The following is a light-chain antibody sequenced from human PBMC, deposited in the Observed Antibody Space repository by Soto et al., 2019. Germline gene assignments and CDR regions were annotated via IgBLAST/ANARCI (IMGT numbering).Light chain of an antibody. Sequence: DIQMTQSPSSLSAFVGDRVTITCRASQGISNYLAWYQQQPGKVPKLLIYVASTLQSGVTSRFSGSGSGTDFTLTISSLQPEDVATYYCQKYNSAPWTFGQGTKVEIK. CDR3: QKYNSAPWT. CDR2: VAS. J-gene: IGKJ1*01. V-gene: IGKV1-27*01. CDR1: QGISNY.